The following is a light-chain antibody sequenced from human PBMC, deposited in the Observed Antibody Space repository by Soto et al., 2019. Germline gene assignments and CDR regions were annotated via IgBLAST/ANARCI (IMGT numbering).Light chain of an antibody. CDR1: QSVATN. CDR3: QQYKNWPLT. Sequence: EIVLTQSPGTLSLSPGERATLSCRASQSVATNLAWYQQKPGQAPSLLIYGASTRATGIPARFSGSGSGTEFTLTISSLQSEDFAAYYCQQYKNWPLTFGGGTQVEI. CDR2: GAS. J-gene: IGKJ4*01. V-gene: IGKV3-15*01.